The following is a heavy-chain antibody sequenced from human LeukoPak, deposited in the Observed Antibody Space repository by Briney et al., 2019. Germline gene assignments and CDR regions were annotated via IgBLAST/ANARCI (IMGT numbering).Heavy chain of an antibody. CDR2: ISYDGSNK. V-gene: IGHV3-30-3*02. J-gene: IGHJ4*02. D-gene: IGHD6-19*01. CDR1: GFTFSGYP. CDR3: AKGYKFGGSSGWEFDY. Sequence: GKSLRLSCAASGFTFSGYPIHWVRQAPGKGLEWVAVISYDGSNKYYADSVKGRFTISRDNSKNTLYLQMNSLRAEDTAVYYCAKGYKFGGSSGWEFDYWGQGTLVTVSS.